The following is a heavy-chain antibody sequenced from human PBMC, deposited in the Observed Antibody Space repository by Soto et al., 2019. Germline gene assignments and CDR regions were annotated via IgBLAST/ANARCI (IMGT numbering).Heavy chain of an antibody. V-gene: IGHV1-3*01. CDR1: GYTFTSYA. D-gene: IGHD6-13*01. Sequence: ASVKVSCKASGYTFTSYAMHWVRQAPGQRLEWMGWINAGNGNTKYSQKFQGRVTITRDTSASTAYMELSSLRSEDTAVYYCARDHILSGIAAAGTSWFDPWGQGALVTVSS. J-gene: IGHJ5*02. CDR3: ARDHILSGIAAAGTSWFDP. CDR2: INAGNGNT.